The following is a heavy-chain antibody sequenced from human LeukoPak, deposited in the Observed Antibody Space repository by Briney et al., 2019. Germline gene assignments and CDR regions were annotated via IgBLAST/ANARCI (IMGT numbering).Heavy chain of an antibody. V-gene: IGHV3-7*01. J-gene: IGHJ4*02. CDR1: GFSSSGYW. CDR2: IKQDGGEK. Sequence: QPGGSLRLSCAASGFSSSGYWMNWVRQAPGKGLEWVANIKQDGGEKYYVDSVKGRFTISRDNAKYSLYLQMNSLRAEDTAVYYCARGNLAAAGILDYWGQGTLVTVSS. D-gene: IGHD6-13*01. CDR3: ARGNLAAAGILDY.